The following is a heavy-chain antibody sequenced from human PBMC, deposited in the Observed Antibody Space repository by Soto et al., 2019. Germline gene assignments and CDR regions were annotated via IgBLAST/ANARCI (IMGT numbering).Heavy chain of an antibody. Sequence: GGSLRLSCAASGFTVSSNYMSWVRQAPGKGLEWVSVIYSGGSTYYADSVKGRFTISRDNSKNTLYLQMNSLRAEDTAVYYCARATYAYYMDVWGKGTTVTVSS. CDR3: ARATYAYYMDV. J-gene: IGHJ6*03. D-gene: IGHD4-17*01. CDR1: GFTVSSNY. V-gene: IGHV3-66*01. CDR2: IYSGGST.